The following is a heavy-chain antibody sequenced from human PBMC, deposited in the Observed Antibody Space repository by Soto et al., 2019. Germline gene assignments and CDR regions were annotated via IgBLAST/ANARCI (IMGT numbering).Heavy chain of an antibody. J-gene: IGHJ5*02. Sequence: PGGSLSLSCAASGFTFSGYSMNLVRPAPGKGLEWVSYISSSSSTIYYADSVKGRFTISRDNAKNSLYLQMNRLRAEDTAVYYCARVARNWMTTVTTGVDWFDPWGQGTLVSVSS. CDR3: ARVARNWMTTVTTGVDWFDP. D-gene: IGHD4-17*01. V-gene: IGHV3-48*01. CDR2: ISSSSSTI. CDR1: GFTFSGYS.